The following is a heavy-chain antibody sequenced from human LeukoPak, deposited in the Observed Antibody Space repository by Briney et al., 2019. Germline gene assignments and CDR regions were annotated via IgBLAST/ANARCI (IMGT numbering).Heavy chain of an antibody. D-gene: IGHD2-15*01. J-gene: IGHJ3*02. V-gene: IGHV1-46*01. CDR2: INPSGGST. CDR1: GYTFTSYY. Sequence: ASVKVSCKASGYTFTSYYMHWVRQAPGQGLEWMGIINPSGGSTSYAQKFQGRVTMTRDMSTSTVYMELSSLRSEDTAVYYCARTLAATRSAFDIWGQGTMVTVSS. CDR3: ARTLAATRSAFDI.